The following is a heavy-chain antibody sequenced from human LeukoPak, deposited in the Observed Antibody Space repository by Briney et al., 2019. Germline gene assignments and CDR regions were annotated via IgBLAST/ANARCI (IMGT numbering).Heavy chain of an antibody. Sequence: GGTLRLSCAASGFSFSNYGMTWDRQAPGKGLEWVSAISGGGDRTYYADSVKGRFTISRDNSKNTLYLQMNSLRGGDTAVYYCAKDRNFYDNSGYYYGDYWGQGTLVTVSS. J-gene: IGHJ4*02. CDR3: AKDRNFYDNSGYYYGDY. V-gene: IGHV3-23*01. D-gene: IGHD3-22*01. CDR2: ISGGGDRT. CDR1: GFSFSNYG.